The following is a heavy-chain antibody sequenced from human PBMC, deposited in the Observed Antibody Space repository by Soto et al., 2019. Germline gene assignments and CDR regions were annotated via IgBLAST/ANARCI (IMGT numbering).Heavy chain of an antibody. CDR3: ASPGVVSKTRGNYDGSGFHY. CDR1: GFTFSSYE. V-gene: IGHV3-48*03. Sequence: PGGSLRLSCAASGFTFSSYEMNWVRQAPGKGLEWVSYISSSGSTIYYADSVKGRFTISRDNAKNSLYLQMNSLRAEDTAVYYCASPGVVSKTRGNYDGSGFHYWGQGTLVTVSS. D-gene: IGHD3-22*01. CDR2: ISSSGSTI. J-gene: IGHJ4*02.